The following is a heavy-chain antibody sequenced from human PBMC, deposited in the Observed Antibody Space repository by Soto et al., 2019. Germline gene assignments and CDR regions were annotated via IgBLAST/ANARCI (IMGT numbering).Heavy chain of an antibody. CDR3: AREGPAPYYYYGMDV. Sequence: QVQLVQSGGEVKKPGASVKVSCKTSGYSFTTYGISWVRQAPGQGLEWMVWISAYNGNTNYAQKLQDRVTMTTVTSTSTAYMELRSLRSDDTALYYCAREGPAPYYYYGMDVWGQGSTVTVSS. CDR1: GYSFTTYG. CDR2: ISAYNGNT. V-gene: IGHV1-18*01. J-gene: IGHJ6*02.